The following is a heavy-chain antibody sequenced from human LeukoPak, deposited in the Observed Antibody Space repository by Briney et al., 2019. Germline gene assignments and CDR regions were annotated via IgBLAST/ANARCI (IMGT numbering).Heavy chain of an antibody. CDR1: GFTFSSYA. CDR3: AKEKAWVKCLDY. J-gene: IGHJ4*02. D-gene: IGHD5/OR15-5a*01. CDR2: SNGSGGST. V-gene: IGHV3-23*01. Sequence: PGGSQRLSCEASGFTFSSYAMSWVRQAPWKGLEWVSASNGSGGSTYYAVSVKGRFTISRDNSKNALYLQMNSLRAEDTAVYYCAKEKAWVKCLDYWGQGTLVTVSS.